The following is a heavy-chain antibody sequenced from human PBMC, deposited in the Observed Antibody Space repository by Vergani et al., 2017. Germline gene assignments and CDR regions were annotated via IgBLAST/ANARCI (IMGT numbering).Heavy chain of an antibody. D-gene: IGHD3-16*01. J-gene: IGHJ3*02. V-gene: IGHV3-9*01. CDR3: AKEYYDYIGDAFEI. CDR2: ISWNSGSI. CDR1: GFTFDDYA. Sequence: EVQLVESGGGLVQPGRSLRLSCAASGFTFDDYAMHWVRQAPGKGLEWVSGISWNSGSIGYADSVKGRFTISRDNAKNSLYLQMNSLRAEDTALYYCAKEYYDYIGDAFEIWGQGTMVTVSS.